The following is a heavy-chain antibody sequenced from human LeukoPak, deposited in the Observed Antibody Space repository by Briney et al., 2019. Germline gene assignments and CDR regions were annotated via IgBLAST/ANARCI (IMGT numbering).Heavy chain of an antibody. J-gene: IGHJ4*02. CDR1: GGSISSGSYY. CDR2: IYYSGST. V-gene: IGHV4-61*01. Sequence: SQTLSLTCTVSGGSISSGSYYWSWIRQPPGKGLEWIGYIYYSGSTNYNPSLKSRVTISVDTSKNQFSLKLSSVTAADTAVYYCARLPLWFGELLFDYWGQGTLVTVSS. D-gene: IGHD3-10*01. CDR3: ARLPLWFGELLFDY.